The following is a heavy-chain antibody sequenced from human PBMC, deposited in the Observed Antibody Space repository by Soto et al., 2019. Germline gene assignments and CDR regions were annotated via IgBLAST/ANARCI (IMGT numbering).Heavy chain of an antibody. V-gene: IGHV3-49*04. Sequence: GGSLRLSCTASGFTFGDSTMNWVRQAPGKGLEWVGFIEGKGYGGTTEYAASVIGRFSISRDDSKSVAYLQMNSLKTEATADCYCHRSGYYSGSGSYDVTRYFGSWGQGTLVTVS. J-gene: IGHJ5*01. CDR2: IEGKGYGGTT. CDR1: GFTFGDST. CDR3: HRSGYYSGSGSYDVTRYFGS. D-gene: IGHD3-10*01.